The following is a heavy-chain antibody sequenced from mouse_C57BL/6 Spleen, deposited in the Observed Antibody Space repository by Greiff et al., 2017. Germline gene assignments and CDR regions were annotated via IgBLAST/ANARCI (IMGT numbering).Heavy chain of an antibody. J-gene: IGHJ2*01. D-gene: IGHD2-2*01. Sequence: VQLQQPGAELVMPGASVKLSCKASGYTFTSYWMHWVKQRPGQGLEWIGEIDPSDSYTNYNQKFKGKSTLTVDKSSSTAYMQLSSLTSEDSAVYYCASDSSTMVTTFDYWGQGTTLTASS. CDR2: IDPSDSYT. V-gene: IGHV1-69*01. CDR3: ASDSSTMVTTFDY. CDR1: GYTFTSYW.